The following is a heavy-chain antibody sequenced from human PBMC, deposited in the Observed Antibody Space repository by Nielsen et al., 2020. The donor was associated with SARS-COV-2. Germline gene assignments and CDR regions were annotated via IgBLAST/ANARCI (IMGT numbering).Heavy chain of an antibody. CDR2: IYYSGST. CDR3: ARAPYYDFWSGSYYFDY. D-gene: IGHD3-3*01. Sequence: GSLRLSCTVSGGSVSSGSYYWSWIRQPPGKGLEWIGYIYYSGSTNYNPSLKSRVTISVDTSKNQFSLKLSSVTAADTAVYYCARAPYYDFWSGSYYFDYWGQRTLVTVSS. CDR1: GGSVSSGSYY. J-gene: IGHJ4*02. V-gene: IGHV4-61*01.